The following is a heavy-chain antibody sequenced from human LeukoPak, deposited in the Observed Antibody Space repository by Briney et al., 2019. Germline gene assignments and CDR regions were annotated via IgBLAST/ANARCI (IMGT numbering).Heavy chain of an antibody. J-gene: IGHJ5*01. V-gene: IGHV4-61*01. CDR1: GGSVSTDSYY. CDR3: VRDEGQDWFDS. CDR2: IYYIGTT. Sequence: SETLSLTCTVSGGSVSTDSYYWSWIRQPPGKGLEWIGYIYYIGTTSYNPSLESRVTISVDTSKNQFSLTLRSVTAADTAVYYCVRDEGQDWFDSWGQGTLVTVSS.